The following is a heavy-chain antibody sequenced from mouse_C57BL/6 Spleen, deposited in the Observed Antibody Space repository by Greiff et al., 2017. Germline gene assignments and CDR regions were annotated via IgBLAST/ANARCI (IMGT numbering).Heavy chain of an antibody. CDR3: ARSTVVREGWFAY. D-gene: IGHD1-1*01. V-gene: IGHV1-42*01. CDR1: GYSFTGYY. J-gene: IGHJ3*01. CDR2: INPSTGGT. Sequence: VQLQQPGPELVKPGASVKISCKASGYSFTGYYMNWVKQSPEKSLEWIGEINPSTGGTTYNQKFKAKATLTVDKSSSTAYMQLKSLTSEDSAVYYCARSTVVREGWFAYWGQGTLVTVSA.